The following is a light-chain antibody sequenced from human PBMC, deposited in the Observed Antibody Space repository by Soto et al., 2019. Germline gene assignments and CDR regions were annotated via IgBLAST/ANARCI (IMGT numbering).Light chain of an antibody. CDR2: EVS. Sequence: QSVLTQPASVSGSPGQSITISCTGTSRDVGGYNYVSWYQQHPGKAPKLMIYEVSNRPSGVSNRFSGSKSGNTASLTISGLQAEDEADYYCSSYTSSSTLVFGGATKLTVL. CDR3: SSYTSSSTLV. V-gene: IGLV2-14*01. J-gene: IGLJ2*01. CDR1: SRDVGGYNY.